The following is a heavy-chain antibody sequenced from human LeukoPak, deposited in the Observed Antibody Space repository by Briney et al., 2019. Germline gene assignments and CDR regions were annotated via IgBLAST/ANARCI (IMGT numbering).Heavy chain of an antibody. D-gene: IGHD1-1*01. V-gene: IGHV3-11*01. CDR1: GFTFSDYY. Sequence: GGSLRLSCAASGFTFSDYYMSWIRQAPGKGLEWVSYISSSGSTIYYADSVKGRFTISRDNAKNSLYLQMNSLRAEDTAVYYCARDRETTCMAFDYWGQGTLVTVSS. CDR3: ARDRETTCMAFDY. CDR2: ISSSGSTI. J-gene: IGHJ4*02.